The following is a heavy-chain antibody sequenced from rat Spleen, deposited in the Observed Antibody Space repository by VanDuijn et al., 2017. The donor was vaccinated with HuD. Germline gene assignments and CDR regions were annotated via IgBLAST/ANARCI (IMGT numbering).Heavy chain of an antibody. CDR2: ITSGGYNT. J-gene: IGHJ2*01. CDR3: ARVYYYPDY. V-gene: IGHV5-25*01. Sequence: EVQLVESGGGLVQPGRSLKLSCAASGFTFNSFSMAWVRQAPKKGLEWVATITSGGYNTFYPDSVKGRFTISRDNAKSTLYLQMDSLRSEDTTTYYCARVYYYPDYWGQGVMVTVSS. CDR1: GFTFNSFS. D-gene: IGHD1-12*01.